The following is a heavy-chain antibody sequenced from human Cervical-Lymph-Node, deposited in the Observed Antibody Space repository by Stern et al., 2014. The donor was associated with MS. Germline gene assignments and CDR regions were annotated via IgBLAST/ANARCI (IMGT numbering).Heavy chain of an antibody. CDR1: GGSIRTFS. V-gene: IGHV4-59*01. D-gene: IGHD2-21*01. J-gene: IGHJ4*02. Sequence: QVQLQKSGPGLVKPSETLSLTCIVSGGSIRTFSWSWIRQPPGRGLEWIGCVYYNGSTTYNPSLKSRVIMSVDTSKSQLSLRLHSVTAADTAVYYCARHSVGVKDFDSWGQGTLVTVSS. CDR2: VYYNGST. CDR3: ARHSVGVKDFDS.